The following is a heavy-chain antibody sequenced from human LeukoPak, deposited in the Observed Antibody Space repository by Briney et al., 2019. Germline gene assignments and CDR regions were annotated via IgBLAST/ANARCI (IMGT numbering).Heavy chain of an antibody. D-gene: IGHD6-19*01. CDR3: ASGNSGWFVWFDS. CDR2: VYYTGST. J-gene: IGHJ5*01. V-gene: IGHV4-59*01. Sequence: SETLSLTCTVSGGSISGSHWSWIRQPPGKGLEWIGHVYYTGSTNYNPSLRSRVTMSVDTSKDQFSLKMSSVTAADTAVYYCASGNSGWFVWFDSWGQGTLVTVSS. CDR1: GGSISGSH.